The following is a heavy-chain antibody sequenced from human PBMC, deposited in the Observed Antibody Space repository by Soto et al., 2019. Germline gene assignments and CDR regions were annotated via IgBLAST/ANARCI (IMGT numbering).Heavy chain of an antibody. CDR2: IRSKAYGGTT. CDR3: TRDRSLDY. J-gene: IGHJ4*02. V-gene: IGHV3-49*04. CDR1: VFTFGDYA. Sequence: SLRLSCTSSVFTFGDYAMSWVRQSPGKGLEWVGFIRSKAYGGTTEYAASVKGRFTISRDDSKSIAYLQMNSLKTEDTAVYYCTRDRSLDYWGQGTLVIVS.